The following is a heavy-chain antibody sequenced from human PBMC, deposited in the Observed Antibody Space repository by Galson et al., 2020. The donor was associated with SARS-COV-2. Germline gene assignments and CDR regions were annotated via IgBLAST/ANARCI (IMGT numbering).Heavy chain of an antibody. CDR3: VRDFVLRLFDWLVLNGRDV. CDR2: ISYDGSNK. J-gene: IGHJ6*02. D-gene: IGHD3-9*01. CDR1: GFTFSSYA. Sequence: TGGSLRLSCAASGFTFSSYAMHWVRQAPGKGLEWVAVISYDGSNKYYADSVKGRFTISRDNSKNTLYLQMNSLRAEDTAVYYCVRDFVLRLFDWLVLNGRDVCGQGTTVTVSS. V-gene: IGHV3-30-3*01.